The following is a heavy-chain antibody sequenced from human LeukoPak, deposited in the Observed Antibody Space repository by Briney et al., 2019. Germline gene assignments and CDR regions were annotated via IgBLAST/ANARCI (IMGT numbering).Heavy chain of an antibody. Sequence: SETLSLTCAVYGGSFSGYYWSWIRQSPGKGLEWIGEINHSGSTNYNPSLKSRVSISVDTSKNQFSLKLSSVTAADTAVYYCARRHYYDTSGYSNWFDPWGQGTLVTVSS. CDR1: GGSFSGYY. V-gene: IGHV4-34*01. D-gene: IGHD3-22*01. CDR2: INHSGST. J-gene: IGHJ5*02. CDR3: ARRHYYDTSGYSNWFDP.